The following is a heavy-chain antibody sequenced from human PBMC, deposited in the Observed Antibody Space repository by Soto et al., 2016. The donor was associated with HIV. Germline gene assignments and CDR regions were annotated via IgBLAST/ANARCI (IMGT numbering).Heavy chain of an antibody. CDR3: ARSEVIAVAGPDYFDY. CDR2: ISAYNGNT. CDR1: GYTFTSYG. V-gene: IGHV1-18*04. J-gene: IGHJ4*02. D-gene: IGHD6-19*01. Sequence: QVQLVQSGTEVKKPGASVKVSCKASGYTFTSYGITWVRQAPGQGLEWMGWISAYNGNTNYAQKLQGRVTMTTDTSTSTAYMELRSLRSDDTAVYYCARSEVIAVAGPDYFDYWGQGTLVTVSS.